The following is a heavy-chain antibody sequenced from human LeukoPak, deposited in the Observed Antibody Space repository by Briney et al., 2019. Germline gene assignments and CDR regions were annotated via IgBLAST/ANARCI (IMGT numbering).Heavy chain of an antibody. D-gene: IGHD5-24*01. CDR3: AGNRDAYFLNAFDI. Sequence: SETLSLTCTVSGGSVSSGTYYWNWMRQPAGKGLEWIGRIFPGGNTYFNPSLKSRVAISVDSSKNQFSLTLSSVTAADTAVYYCAGNRDAYFLNAFDIWGQGTMVTVSS. J-gene: IGHJ3*02. CDR1: GGSVSSGTYY. V-gene: IGHV4-61*02. CDR2: IFPGGNT.